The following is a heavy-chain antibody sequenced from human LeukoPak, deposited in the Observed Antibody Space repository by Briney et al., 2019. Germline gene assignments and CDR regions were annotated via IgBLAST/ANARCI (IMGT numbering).Heavy chain of an antibody. Sequence: SETLSLTCAVYGGSFSGYYWSWIRQPPGKGLEWIGEINHSGSTNYNPSPKSRVTISVDTSKNQFSLKLSSVTAADTAVYYCARGKTEEMATIEDASGAYFDYWGQGTLVTVSS. CDR3: ARGKTEEMATIEDASGAYFDY. J-gene: IGHJ4*02. CDR1: GGSFSGYY. D-gene: IGHD5-24*01. V-gene: IGHV4-34*01. CDR2: INHSGST.